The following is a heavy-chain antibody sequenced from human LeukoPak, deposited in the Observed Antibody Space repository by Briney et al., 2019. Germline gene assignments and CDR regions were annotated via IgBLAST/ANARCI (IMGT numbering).Heavy chain of an antibody. Sequence: PGGSLRLSCTTSGFTFSNGWMSWVRQASGEGLEWVGRIRSKANNYATTDVASVRGRFTISRDDSKNTAYLQMNSLKTEDTAVYYCTRPSFDSSVSGVVYWGQGTLVTVSS. CDR1: GFTFSNGW. V-gene: IGHV3-73*01. CDR3: TRPSFDSSVSGVVY. J-gene: IGHJ4*02. CDR2: IRSKANNYAT. D-gene: IGHD3-22*01.